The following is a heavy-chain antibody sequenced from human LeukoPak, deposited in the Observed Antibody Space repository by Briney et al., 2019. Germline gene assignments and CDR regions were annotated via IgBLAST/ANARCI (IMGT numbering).Heavy chain of an antibody. CDR1: GGSISSYY. V-gene: IGHV4-59*01. CDR2: IYYSGST. Sequence: SETLSLTCTVSGGSISSYYWSWIRQPPGKGLEWIGYIYYSGSTNYNPSLKSRVTISVDTSKNQFSLKLSSVTAADTAVYYCAREYYYDSSGADHNWFDPWGQGTLVTVSS. J-gene: IGHJ5*02. D-gene: IGHD3-22*01. CDR3: AREYYYDSSGADHNWFDP.